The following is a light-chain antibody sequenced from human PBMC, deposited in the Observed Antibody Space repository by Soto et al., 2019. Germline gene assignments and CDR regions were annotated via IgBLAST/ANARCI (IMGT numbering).Light chain of an antibody. CDR1: QSIRNF. V-gene: IGKV1-39*01. CDR3: QQSYSTPT. Sequence: DIQMTQSPSSLSASVGDRVTITCRASQSIRNFLNWYQQKPGKAPKVLIYAASSLQSGVPSRFSGSGSGTDFTLTISSLQPEDSATYYCQQSYSTPTFCQGTKVEVQ. J-gene: IGKJ1*01. CDR2: AAS.